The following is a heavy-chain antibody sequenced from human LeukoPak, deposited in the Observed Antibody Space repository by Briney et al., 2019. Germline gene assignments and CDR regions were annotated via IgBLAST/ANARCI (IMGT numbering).Heavy chain of an antibody. CDR2: IKPDGSEK. Sequence: PGGSLRLSCAASGFTFSTYWMNWVRQAPGKGLEWVANIKPDGSEKYYVDSVKGRFTISRDNAKNSLYLQMNSLRAEDTAVYYCASEIAAAGNNYWGQGTLVTVSS. CDR3: ASEIAAAGNNY. V-gene: IGHV3-7*01. CDR1: GFTFSTYW. D-gene: IGHD6-13*01. J-gene: IGHJ4*02.